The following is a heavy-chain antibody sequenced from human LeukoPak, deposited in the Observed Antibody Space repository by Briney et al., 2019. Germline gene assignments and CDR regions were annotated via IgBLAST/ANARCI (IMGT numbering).Heavy chain of an antibody. CDR3: ARAVAGTYY. D-gene: IGHD6-19*01. CDR2: MFYRGNT. Sequence: SETLSLTCTVSGDSIRNFYWTWIRQPPGKGLEWTGYMFYRGNTNYDPSLKSRVTISVDTSKNQFSLKLSSVTAADTAVYYCARAVAGTYYWGLGTLVTVSS. J-gene: IGHJ4*02. CDR1: GDSIRNFY. V-gene: IGHV4-59*12.